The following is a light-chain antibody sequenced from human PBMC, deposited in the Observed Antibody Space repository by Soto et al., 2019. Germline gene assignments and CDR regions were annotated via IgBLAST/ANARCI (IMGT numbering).Light chain of an antibody. CDR2: WAS. CDR1: RDILYSSNNKNY. J-gene: IGKJ4*01. V-gene: IGKV4-1*01. CDR3: QQYYTTPFT. Sequence: DIVMTQSPDSLAVSLGERATINCKSSRDILYSSNNKNYLTWHQQRPGQPPKVLIYWASTRESGVPDRFSGSGSGKDFTLTISSLQAEDVAVYYCQQYYTTPFTFGGGTKVDIK.